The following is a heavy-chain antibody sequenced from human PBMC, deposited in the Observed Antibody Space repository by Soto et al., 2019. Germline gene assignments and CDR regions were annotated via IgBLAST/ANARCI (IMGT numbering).Heavy chain of an antibody. D-gene: IGHD3-22*01. Sequence: EVQLVESGGGLVKPGGSLRLSCAASGFTFSNAWMNWVRQAPGKVLEWVGRIKSKTDGWTTDYAAPVKGRFTISRDESKNALYLQMNSLKTEDSAVYYCTTSSGYTFWGQGTLVTVSS. CDR2: IKSKTDGWTT. CDR1: GFTFSNAW. J-gene: IGHJ4*02. V-gene: IGHV3-15*07. CDR3: TTSSGYTF.